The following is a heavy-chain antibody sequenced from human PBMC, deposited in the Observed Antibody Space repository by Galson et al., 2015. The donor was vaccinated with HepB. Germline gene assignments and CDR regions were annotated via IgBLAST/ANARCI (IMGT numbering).Heavy chain of an antibody. J-gene: IGHJ6*02. CDR1: GGSFSGYY. CDR3: ARDWSGSYYERRYYYGMDV. CDR2: INHSGST. D-gene: IGHD1-26*01. V-gene: IGHV4-34*01. Sequence: ETLSLTCAVYGGSFSGYYWSWIRQPPGKGLEWIGEINHSGSTNYNPSLKSRVTISVDTSKNQFSLKLTSVTAADTAVYYCARDWSGSYYERRYYYGMDVWGQGTTVTVSS.